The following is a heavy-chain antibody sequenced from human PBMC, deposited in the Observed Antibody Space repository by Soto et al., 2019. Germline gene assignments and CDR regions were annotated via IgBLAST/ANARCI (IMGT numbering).Heavy chain of an antibody. J-gene: IGHJ3*02. D-gene: IGHD3-22*01. CDR3: ARRVDHYDSSGDANDI. Sequence: SETLSLTCAVYGGSFSGYYWSWIRQPPGKGLEWIGEINHSGSTSYSPSLKSRVTMSVDTPKNEFSLKLTSVTAADTAVYYCARRVDHYDSSGDANDIWGQGTMVTVSS. CDR1: GGSFSGYY. V-gene: IGHV4-34*01. CDR2: INHSGST.